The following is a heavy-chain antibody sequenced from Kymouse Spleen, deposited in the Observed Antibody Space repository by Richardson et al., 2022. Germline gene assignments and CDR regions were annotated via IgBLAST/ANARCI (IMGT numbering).Heavy chain of an antibody. CDR3: TRHHYSNYFDY. J-gene: IGHJ4*02. CDR2: IRSKANSYAT. D-gene: IGHD4-11,IGHD4-11*01. Sequence: EVQLVESGGGLVQPGGSLKLSCAASGFTFSGSAMHWVRQASGKGLEWVGRIRSKANSYATAYAASVKGRFTISRDDSKNTAYLQMNSLKTEDTAVYYCTRHHYSNYFDYWGQGTLVTVSS. CDR1: GFTFSGSA. V-gene: IGHV3-73*02.